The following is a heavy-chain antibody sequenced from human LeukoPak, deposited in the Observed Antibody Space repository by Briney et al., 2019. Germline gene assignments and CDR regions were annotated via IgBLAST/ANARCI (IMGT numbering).Heavy chain of an antibody. V-gene: IGHV3-23*01. CDR1: GFTFSSYS. CDR2: ISGSGGST. J-gene: IGHJ4*02. D-gene: IGHD3-3*01. Sequence: GGSLRLSCAASGFTFSSYSMNWVRQAPGKGLEWVSAISGSGGSTYYSDSVKGRFTISRDNSKNTLYLQMNSLRAEDTAVYYCAKDPKPLRFIVYWGQGTLVTVSS. CDR3: AKDPKPLRFIVY.